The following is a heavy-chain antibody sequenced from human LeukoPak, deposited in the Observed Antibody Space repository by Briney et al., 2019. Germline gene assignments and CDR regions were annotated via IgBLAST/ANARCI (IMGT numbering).Heavy chain of an antibody. J-gene: IGHJ4*02. V-gene: IGHV4-59*01. D-gene: IGHD1-26*01. CDR3: ARTLSRWDPFDY. CDR2: IFYTGST. Sequence: PSETLSLTCTISGGSISSYFWSWIRQPPGKGLEWIGYIFYTGSTNYNPSLKSRVIISLDTSKNQFSLKLSSVTAADTAVYYCARTLSRWDPFDYWGQGTLVTVSS. CDR1: GGSISSYF.